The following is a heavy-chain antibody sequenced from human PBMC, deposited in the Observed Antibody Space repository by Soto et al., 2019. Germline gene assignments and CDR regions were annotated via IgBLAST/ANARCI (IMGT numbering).Heavy chain of an antibody. V-gene: IGHV3-53*01. J-gene: IGHJ6*02. Sequence: EVQLVESGGGLIQPGGSLRLSCAASGFTVSSNYMSWVRQAPGKGLEWVSVIYSGGSTYYADSVKGRFTISRDNSKNTLYLQMNSLRAEDTAVYYCARETNRPYYYGSGSFYGMDVWGQGTTVSVSS. CDR2: IYSGGST. CDR1: GFTVSSNY. CDR3: ARETNRPYYYGSGSFYGMDV. D-gene: IGHD3-10*01.